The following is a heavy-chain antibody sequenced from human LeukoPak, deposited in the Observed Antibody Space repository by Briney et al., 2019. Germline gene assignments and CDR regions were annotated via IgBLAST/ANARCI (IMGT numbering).Heavy chain of an antibody. V-gene: IGHV4-31*03. CDR2: IYYSGST. CDR1: GGSISSGGYY. Sequence: PSETLSLTCTVSGGSISSGGYYWSWIRQHPGKGLEWIGYIYYSGSTYYNPSLKSRVTISVDTSKNQFSLKLSSVTAADTAVYYCARSVLLWFGELLDAFDIWGQGTMVTVSS. D-gene: IGHD3-10*01. CDR3: ARSVLLWFGELLDAFDI. J-gene: IGHJ3*02.